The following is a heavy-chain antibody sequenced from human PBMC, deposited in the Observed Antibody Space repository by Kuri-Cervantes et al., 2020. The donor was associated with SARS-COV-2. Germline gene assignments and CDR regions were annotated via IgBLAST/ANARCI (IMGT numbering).Heavy chain of an antibody. V-gene: IGHV4-4*03. Sequence: RGSLRLSCAVSGGSISSSNWWSWVRQPPGKGLEWIGEIYHSGSTNYNPSLKSRVTISVDRSKNQFSLTLSSVTAANTAVYYCARTYSSSSLFYDYWGQGTLVTVSS. D-gene: IGHD6-6*01. CDR2: IYHSGST. CDR1: GGSISSSNW. CDR3: ARTYSSSSLFYDY. J-gene: IGHJ4*02.